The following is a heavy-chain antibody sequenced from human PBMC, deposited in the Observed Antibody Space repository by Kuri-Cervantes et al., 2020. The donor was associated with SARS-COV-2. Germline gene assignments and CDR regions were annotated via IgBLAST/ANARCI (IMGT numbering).Heavy chain of an antibody. CDR3: ASRRFHEGDTGIDY. CDR1: GGSFSGYY. J-gene: IGHJ4*02. D-gene: IGHD1-14*01. Sequence: SQTLSLTCAVYGGSFSGYYWSWIRQPPGKGLEWIGEINHSGSTNYNPSLKSRVTISVDTSKNQFSLKLSSVTAADTAVYYCASRRFHEGDTGIDYWGQGTLVTVSS. CDR2: INHSGST. V-gene: IGHV4-34*01.